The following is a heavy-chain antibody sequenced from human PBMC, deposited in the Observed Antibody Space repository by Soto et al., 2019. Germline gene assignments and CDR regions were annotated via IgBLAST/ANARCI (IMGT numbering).Heavy chain of an antibody. CDR3: ARVRGSYITWLDT. CDR1: GGSVSDISYH. J-gene: IGHJ5*02. D-gene: IGHD3-16*01. Sequence: PSETLSLTCTVSGGSVSDISYHCSWIRQPPGKGLEWIGYIYYTGGTSYNPSLKSRVTISVDTSKNHFSLKLSSVTTADTAVYYCARVRGSYITWLDTWGQGTLVTVSS. CDR2: IYYTGGT. V-gene: IGHV4-61*03.